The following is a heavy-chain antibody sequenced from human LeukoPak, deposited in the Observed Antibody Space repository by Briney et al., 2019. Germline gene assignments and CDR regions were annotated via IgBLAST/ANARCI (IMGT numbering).Heavy chain of an antibody. V-gene: IGHV3-33*01. CDR1: AFSFSSYG. CDR3: ARRADDAFDI. Sequence: PGTSLRLSCAASAFSFSSYGMHWLRQAPGKGLEWVALIWYDGSNRYYADSVKGRFTISRDNSKNTLYLQMNSLRAEDTAVYYCARRADDAFDIWRQGTMVTVSS. CDR2: IWYDGSNR. J-gene: IGHJ3*02.